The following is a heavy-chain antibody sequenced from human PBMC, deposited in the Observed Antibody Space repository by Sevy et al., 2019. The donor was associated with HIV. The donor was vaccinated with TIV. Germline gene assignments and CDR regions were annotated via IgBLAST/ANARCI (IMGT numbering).Heavy chain of an antibody. CDR1: GYTLNNYG. D-gene: IGHD3-3*01. J-gene: IGHJ6*02. CDR3: TRVDPYYEFGDV. CDR2: ITAYKDNT. Sequence: ASVKVSCKASGYTLNNYGISWVRQAPGQGLEWIGWITAYKDNTIYAQNFQGRVTMTTDTSTSTAYMELRSLRSDDTAVYYCTRVDPYYEFGDVWGQGTTVTVSS. V-gene: IGHV1-18*01.